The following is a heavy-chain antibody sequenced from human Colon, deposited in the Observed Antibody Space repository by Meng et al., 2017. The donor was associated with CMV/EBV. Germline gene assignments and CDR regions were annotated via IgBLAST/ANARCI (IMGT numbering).Heavy chain of an antibody. CDR2: IIPILGIP. Sequence: NFNTYAINWVRQAPGQGLEWMGEIIPILGIPSYAQKCQGRVTLIADKSTSTVYMDVSSLTSDDTAVYYCAREQHDSSGYYYRMFDHWGQGTLVTVSS. J-gene: IGHJ4*02. CDR1: NFNTYA. D-gene: IGHD3-22*01. CDR3: AREQHDSSGYYYRMFDH. V-gene: IGHV1-69*10.